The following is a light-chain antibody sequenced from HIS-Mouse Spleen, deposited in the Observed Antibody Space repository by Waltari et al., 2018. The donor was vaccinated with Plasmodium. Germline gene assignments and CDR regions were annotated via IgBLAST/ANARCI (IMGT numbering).Light chain of an antibody. J-gene: IGKJ3*01. Sequence: EIVMTQSPATLSVSPGDRATLSCRASQRVSSNLAWYQQKPGQAPRLRSYGASTRATGIPARFSGSGSGTEFTLTISSLQSEDFAVYYCQQYNNWSFTFGPGTKVDIK. CDR1: QRVSSN. CDR3: QQYNNWSFT. V-gene: IGKV3-15*01. CDR2: GAS.